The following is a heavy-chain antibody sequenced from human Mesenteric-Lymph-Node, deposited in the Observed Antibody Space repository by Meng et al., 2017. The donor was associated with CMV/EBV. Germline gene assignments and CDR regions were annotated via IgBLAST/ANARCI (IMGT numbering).Heavy chain of an antibody. Sequence: ASVKVSCKASGYTFTSYGISWVRQAPGQGLEWMGIINPSGCSTSYAQKFQGRVTMTRDTSTSTVYMELSSLRSEDTAVYYCAVHSSSSSVWGQGPLVTVSS. CDR1: GYTFTSYG. V-gene: IGHV1-46*01. J-gene: IGHJ4*02. CDR3: AVHSSSSSV. D-gene: IGHD6-6*01. CDR2: INPSGCST.